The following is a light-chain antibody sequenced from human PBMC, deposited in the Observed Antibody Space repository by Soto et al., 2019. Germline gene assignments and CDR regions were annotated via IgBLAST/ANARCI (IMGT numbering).Light chain of an antibody. CDR1: QRIGTY. CDR3: QHRSNSPPTWT. V-gene: IGKV3-11*01. Sequence: EIVLTQSPATLSLSPGDRATLSCRASQRIGTYLAWYQQKAGQAPSLLIYDTSNRATGIPTRFSGSGSGTDFTLTLSILEPEDFAVYFCQHRSNSPPTWTFGQGTKVEIK. J-gene: IGKJ1*01. CDR2: DTS.